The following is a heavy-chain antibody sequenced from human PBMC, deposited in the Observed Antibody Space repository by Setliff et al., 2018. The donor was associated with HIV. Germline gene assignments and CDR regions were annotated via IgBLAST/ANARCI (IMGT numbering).Heavy chain of an antibody. CDR1: GYTFTGYY. D-gene: IGHD3-10*01. CDR2: INPNSGGT. CDR3: ARNFGLSPSGKYYYYYGMDI. J-gene: IGHJ6*02. V-gene: IGHV1-2*06. Sequence: ASVKVSCKASGYTFTGYYMHWVRQAPGQGLEWMGRINPNSGGTNYAQKFQGRVTMTRATSINAAYMELRGLRSDDTAVYYCARNFGLSPSGKYYYYYGMDIWGQGTTVTVSS.